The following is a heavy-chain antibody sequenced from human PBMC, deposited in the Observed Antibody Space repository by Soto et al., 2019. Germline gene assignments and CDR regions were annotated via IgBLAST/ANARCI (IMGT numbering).Heavy chain of an antibody. D-gene: IGHD3-10*01. CDR1: GDSISSGDYY. V-gene: IGHV4-30-4*01. Sequence: SETLSLTCTVSGDSISSGDYYWSWIRQPPGKGLEWIGCIYYSGNTYYNPSLKRRFSISVDTSKNQFSLQLSSVTVADTAVYYCARSSSGSYYQQYWGQGALVTVS. CDR2: IYYSGNT. CDR3: ARSSSGSYYQQY. J-gene: IGHJ4*02.